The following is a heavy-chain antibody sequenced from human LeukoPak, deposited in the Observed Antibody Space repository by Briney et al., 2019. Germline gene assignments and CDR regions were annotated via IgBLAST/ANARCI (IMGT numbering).Heavy chain of an antibody. J-gene: IGHJ4*02. V-gene: IGHV3-30-3*01. CDR3: ARDSNRGSYFAY. CDR1: GFTFSSYA. CDR2: ISYDGSNK. Sequence: PGRSLRLSCAASGFTFSSYAMHWVRQAPGKGLEWVAVISYDGSNKYYADSVKVRFTISRDNSKNTLYLQMNSLRAEDTAVYYCARDSNRGSYFAYWGQGTLVTVSS. D-gene: IGHD1-26*01.